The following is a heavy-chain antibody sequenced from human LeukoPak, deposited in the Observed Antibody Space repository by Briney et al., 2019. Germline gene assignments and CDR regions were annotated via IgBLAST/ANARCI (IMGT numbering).Heavy chain of an antibody. D-gene: IGHD3-10*01. CDR2: ISNSGSTT. V-gene: IGHV3-23*01. Sequence: GGSLRLSCAASGFTFNSYAMAWVRQAPGKGLEWVSTISNSGSTTFYADSVKGRFTISRGNSQNTLYLQMTSLRAEDTAVYYCAKLLVRGSHYFDYWGQGTLVTVSS. J-gene: IGHJ4*02. CDR3: AKLLVRGSHYFDY. CDR1: GFTFNSYA.